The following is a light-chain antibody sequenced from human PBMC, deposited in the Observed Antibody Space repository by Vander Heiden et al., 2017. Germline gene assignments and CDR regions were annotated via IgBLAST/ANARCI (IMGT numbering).Light chain of an antibody. CDR3: QVWDSTSGHVV. CDR1: NIGSKS. J-gene: IGLJ2*01. CDR2: DDN. V-gene: IGLV3-21*02. Sequence: SYVLTQPPSVSVATGQTARITCGGDNIGSKSVHWYQQKPGQAPVLVVHDDNFRPSGIPERVSGSKSGNTATLIINRVEAGDEADYYCQVWDSTSGHVVFGGGTKLTVL.